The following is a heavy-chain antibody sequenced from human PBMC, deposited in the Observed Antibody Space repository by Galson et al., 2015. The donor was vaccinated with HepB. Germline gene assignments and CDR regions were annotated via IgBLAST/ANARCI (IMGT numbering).Heavy chain of an antibody. V-gene: IGHV4-34*01. J-gene: IGHJ4*02. D-gene: IGHD3-10*02. CDR1: GGSFSGYY. CDR2: INHSGST. Sequence: ETLSLTCAVYGGSFSGYYWSWIRQPPGKGLEWIGEINHSGSTNYNPSLKSRVTISVDTSKNQFSLKLSSVTAADTAVYYCARHDRVKNVFDYWGQGTLVTVSS. CDR3: ARHDRVKNVFDY.